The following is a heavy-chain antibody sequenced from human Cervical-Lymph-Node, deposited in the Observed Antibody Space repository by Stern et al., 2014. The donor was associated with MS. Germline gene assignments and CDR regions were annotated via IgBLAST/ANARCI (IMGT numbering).Heavy chain of an antibody. D-gene: IGHD6-19*01. Sequence: EVQLVQSGAEVKKPGESLSISCKGSGYSFTHFWVGWVRQMPGKGLEWMGIIYPGDSDTRYSPSFQGQVTISADSSINPAYLQWSSLKASDTAIYYCAIMRGDSGLHYWGQGTLVTVSS. V-gene: IGHV5-51*03. CDR2: IYPGDSDT. CDR3: AIMRGDSGLHY. CDR1: GYSFTHFW. J-gene: IGHJ4*02.